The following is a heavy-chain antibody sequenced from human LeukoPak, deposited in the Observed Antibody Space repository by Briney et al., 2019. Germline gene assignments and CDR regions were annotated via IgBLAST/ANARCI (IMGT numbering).Heavy chain of an antibody. CDR3: AKAQSDYYENYFDY. J-gene: IGHJ4*02. CDR2: ISGSGGST. V-gene: IGHV3-23*01. CDR1: GFTFSSYA. D-gene: IGHD3-22*01. Sequence: PGGSLRLSCAASGFTFSSYAMSWVRQAPGKGLEWVSAISGSGGSTYYADSVKGQFTISRDNSKNTLYLQMNSLRAEDTAVYYCAKAQSDYYENYFDYWGQGTLVTVSS.